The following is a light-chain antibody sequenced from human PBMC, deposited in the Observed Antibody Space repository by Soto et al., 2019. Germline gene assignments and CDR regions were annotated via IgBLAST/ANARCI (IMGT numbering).Light chain of an antibody. CDR2: DAY. Sequence: DIQMTQSSYTLSASVGDSVTISCRASQNINTWLAWYHQKPGMAPKLLISDAYTLESGVPSRFSGSGSGPEFTLTISSLQPDDFGTYYCQQVNSYPITFGQGTRLEIK. V-gene: IGKV1-5*01. CDR3: QQVNSYPIT. CDR1: QNINTW. J-gene: IGKJ5*01.